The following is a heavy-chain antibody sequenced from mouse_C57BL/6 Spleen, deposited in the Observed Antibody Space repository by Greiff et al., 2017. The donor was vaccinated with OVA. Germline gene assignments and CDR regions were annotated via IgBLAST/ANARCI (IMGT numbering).Heavy chain of an antibody. V-gene: IGHV1-82*01. D-gene: IGHD1-1*01. CDR3: ALGYYGSPFDY. CDR1: GYAFSSSW. CDR2: IYPGDGDT. Sequence: QVQLQQSGPELVKPGASVKISCKASGYAFSSSWMNWVKQRPGKGLEWIGRIYPGDGDTNYNGKFKGKATLTADKSSSTAYMQLSILTSEDSAVYFCALGYYGSPFDYWGKGTTLTVSS. J-gene: IGHJ2*01.